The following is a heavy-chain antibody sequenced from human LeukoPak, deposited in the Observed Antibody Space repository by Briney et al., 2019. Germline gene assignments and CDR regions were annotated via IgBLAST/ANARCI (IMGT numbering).Heavy chain of an antibody. CDR2: IWYDGSNK. V-gene: IGHV3-33*01. D-gene: IGHD5-18*01. J-gene: IGHJ4*02. CDR3: ARARRFEDTAMALDY. CDR1: GFTFSSYG. Sequence: GGSLRLSCAASGFTFSSYGMHWVRQAPGKGLEWVAVIWYDGSNKYYADSVKGRFTISRDNSKNTLYLQMNSLRAEDTAVYYCARARRFEDTAMALDYWGQGTLVTVSS.